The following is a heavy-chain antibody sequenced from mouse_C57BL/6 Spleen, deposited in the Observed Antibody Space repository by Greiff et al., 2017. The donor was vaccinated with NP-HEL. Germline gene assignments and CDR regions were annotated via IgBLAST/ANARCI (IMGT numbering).Heavy chain of an antibody. Sequence: EVKLVESGGGLVKPGGSLKLSCAASGFTFSDYGMHWVRQAPEKGLEWVAYISSGSSTIYYADTVKGRFTISRDNAKNTLFLQMTSLRSEDTAMYYCARKSNYERFFDYWGQGTTLTVSS. CDR1: GFTFSDYG. CDR3: ARKSNYERFFDY. V-gene: IGHV5-17*01. J-gene: IGHJ2*01. D-gene: IGHD2-5*01. CDR2: ISSGSSTI.